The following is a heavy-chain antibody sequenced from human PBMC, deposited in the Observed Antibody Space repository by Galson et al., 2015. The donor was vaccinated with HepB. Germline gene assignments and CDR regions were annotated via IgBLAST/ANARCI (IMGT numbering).Heavy chain of an antibody. CDR1: GGSISSYY. J-gene: IGHJ5*02. Sequence: LSLTCTVSGGSISSYYWSWFRQPPGKGLEWIGYIYYSGSTNYNPSLKSRVTISVDTSKNQFSLKLSSVTAADTAVYYCARQTAMIVVVNYWFDPWGQGTLVTVSS. CDR2: IYYSGST. CDR3: ARQTAMIVVVNYWFDP. V-gene: IGHV4-59*08. D-gene: IGHD3-22*01.